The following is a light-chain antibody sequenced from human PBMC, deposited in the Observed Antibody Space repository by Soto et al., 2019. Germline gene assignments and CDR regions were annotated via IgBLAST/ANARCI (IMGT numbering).Light chain of an antibody. Sequence: MQMTWSPSSLSASVGDRVTITCRASQTISSWVAWYQQKPGKAPKLLIYDASSLESGVPSRFSGSGSGTEFTLTISSLQPDDFATYYCQQYNSYWTFGQGTKVDI. V-gene: IGKV1-5*01. CDR1: QTISSW. CDR2: DAS. J-gene: IGKJ1*01. CDR3: QQYNSYWT.